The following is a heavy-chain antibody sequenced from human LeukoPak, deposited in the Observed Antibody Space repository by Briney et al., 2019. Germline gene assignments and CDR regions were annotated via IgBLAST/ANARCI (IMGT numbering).Heavy chain of an antibody. CDR3: ATPLPYCSGGTCYSLDY. D-gene: IGHD2-15*01. CDR1: GFTFSTYD. Sequence: GGSLRLSCATSGFTFSTYDMHWVRQAPGKGLEWVAVIWYDGSNKNYADSVKGRFTISRDNSKNTLFLQMNSLRAEDTAVYYCATPLPYCSGGTCYSLDYWGQGTLVTVPS. V-gene: IGHV3-33*01. CDR2: IWYDGSNK. J-gene: IGHJ4*02.